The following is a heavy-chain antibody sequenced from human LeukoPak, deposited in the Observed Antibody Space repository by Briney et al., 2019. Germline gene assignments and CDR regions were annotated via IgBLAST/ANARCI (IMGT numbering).Heavy chain of an antibody. Sequence: SETLSLTCTVSGGSISSSSYYWGWIRQPPGKGLEWIGSIYYSGSTYYNPSLKSRVTISVDTSKNQFSLKLSSVTAADTAVYYCARGDLRAGLYYFDHWGQGTLVTVSS. V-gene: IGHV4-39*07. CDR3: ARGDLRAGLYYFDH. CDR1: GGSISSSSYY. CDR2: IYYSGST. J-gene: IGHJ4*02. D-gene: IGHD6-13*01.